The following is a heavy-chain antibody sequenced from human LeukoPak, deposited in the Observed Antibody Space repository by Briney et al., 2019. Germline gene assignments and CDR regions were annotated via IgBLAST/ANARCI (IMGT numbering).Heavy chain of an antibody. D-gene: IGHD5-18*01. CDR3: ARGGYYYYYYYMDV. Sequence: SETLSLTCGVSGGSISSYYWSWLRQPPGKGLEWIGYIYYSGSTNYNPSLKSRVTISVDTSKNQFSLKLSSVTAADTAVYYCARGGYYYYYYYMDVWGKGTTVTISS. CDR1: GGSISSYY. J-gene: IGHJ6*03. CDR2: IYYSGST. V-gene: IGHV4-59*01.